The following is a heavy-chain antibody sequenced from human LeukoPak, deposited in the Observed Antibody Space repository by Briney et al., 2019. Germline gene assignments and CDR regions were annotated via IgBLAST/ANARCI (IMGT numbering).Heavy chain of an antibody. CDR2: MNPNSGNT. V-gene: IGHV1-8*03. J-gene: IGHJ5*02. CDR1: GYTFTSYD. D-gene: IGHD3-9*01. Sequence: ASVKVSCKASGYTFTSYDINWVRQATGQGLEWMGWMNPNSGNTGYAQKFQGRVTITRNTSISTAYMELSSLRSEDTAVYYCARGSGVMYIDWLLPFDPWGQGTLVTVSS. CDR3: ARGSGVMYIDWLLPFDP.